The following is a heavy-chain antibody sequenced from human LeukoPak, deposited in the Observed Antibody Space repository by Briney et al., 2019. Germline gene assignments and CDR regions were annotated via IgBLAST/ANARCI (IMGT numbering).Heavy chain of an antibody. J-gene: IGHJ1*01. CDR2: VSQSGSS. V-gene: IGHV4-59*01. Sequence: SETLSLTCTVSGGSISNYYCSWIRQPPGKGLEWIGYVSQSGSSSYRPSLKSRATISADTSKNQFSLRLSSMTAADAAIYYCATGRDAYPVHHWGQGTLVTVSS. D-gene: IGHD5-24*01. CDR1: GGSISNYY. CDR3: ATGRDAYPVHH.